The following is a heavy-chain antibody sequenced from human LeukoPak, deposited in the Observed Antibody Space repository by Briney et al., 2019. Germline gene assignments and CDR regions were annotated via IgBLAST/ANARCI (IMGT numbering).Heavy chain of an antibody. V-gene: IGHV4-34*10. CDR3: ARRLKAGTTPTFDY. CDR2: IDYLGRT. CDR1: GESFRHYY. Sequence: SETLSLTCAVYGESFRHYYWTWIRQTSAKGLEWIGEIDYLGRTSYNPSLKSRLTISVDTSKNQFSLRLSSITAADTAVYYCARRLKAGTTPTFDYWGQGTLVTVSS. D-gene: IGHD1-1*01. J-gene: IGHJ4*02.